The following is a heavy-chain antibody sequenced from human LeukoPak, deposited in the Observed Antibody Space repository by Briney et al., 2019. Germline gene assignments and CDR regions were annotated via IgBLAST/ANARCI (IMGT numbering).Heavy chain of an antibody. CDR2: ISNGGHHT. D-gene: IGHD5-12*01. Sequence: GGSLRLSCAASGISFNNYGMSWVRQAPGGGLEWVSSISNGGHHTYYADSVRGRFTISRDNSKTTLYLQMDSLRAADTAVYYCAKVISSYSGYDSYWGQGTLVTVSS. J-gene: IGHJ4*02. V-gene: IGHV3-23*01. CDR3: AKVISSYSGYDSY. CDR1: GISFNNYG.